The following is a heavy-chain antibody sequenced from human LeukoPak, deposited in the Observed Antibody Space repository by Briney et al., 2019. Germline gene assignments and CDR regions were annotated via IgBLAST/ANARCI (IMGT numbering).Heavy chain of an antibody. D-gene: IGHD2-2*01. V-gene: IGHV1-69*13. CDR3: AGTGYCSSTSCYRWFDP. J-gene: IGHJ5*02. Sequence: ASVKVSCKASGGTFSSYAISWVRQAPGQGLEWMGGIIPIFGTANYAQKFQGRVTITADESTSTAYMELSSLRSEDTAVYYCAGTGYCSSTSCYRWFDPWGQGTLVTVSS. CDR2: IIPIFGTA. CDR1: GGTFSSYA.